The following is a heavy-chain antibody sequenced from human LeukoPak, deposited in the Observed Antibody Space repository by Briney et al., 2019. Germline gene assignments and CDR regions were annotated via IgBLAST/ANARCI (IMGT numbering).Heavy chain of an antibody. CDR2: IFYSGST. CDR3: AIHAGSSSIWFDFDY. CDR1: GGSISSSSYY. D-gene: IGHD6-13*01. Sequence: SETLSLTCTVSGGSISSSSYYWGWIRQPPGKGLEWIGSIFYSGSTYYNPSLKSRVTISVDTSKNQFSLKLSSVTAADTAVYYCAIHAGSSSIWFDFDYWGQGTLVTVSS. J-gene: IGHJ4*02. V-gene: IGHV4-39*01.